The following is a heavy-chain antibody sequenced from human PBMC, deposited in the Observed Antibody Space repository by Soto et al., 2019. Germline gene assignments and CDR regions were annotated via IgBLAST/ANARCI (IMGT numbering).Heavy chain of an antibody. CDR3: ARGDEGLFDYGMDV. Sequence: EVQLVESGGGLVQPGGSLRLSCAASGFTFSRFDMHWVRQVAGKGLGWVSTIGSAGDTYFSDSVRGRFTISRGNGKNSLYLQMNSLRAGDTAVYYCARGDEGLFDYGMDVWGQGTTVTVSS. CDR1: GFTFSRFD. J-gene: IGHJ6*02. V-gene: IGHV3-13*01. D-gene: IGHD2-21*02. CDR2: IGSAGDT.